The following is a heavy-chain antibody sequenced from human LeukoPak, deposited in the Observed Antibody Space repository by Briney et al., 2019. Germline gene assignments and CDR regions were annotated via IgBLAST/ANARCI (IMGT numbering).Heavy chain of an antibody. V-gene: IGHV1-2*02. CDR3: ARPLLAAAWNWFDP. J-gene: IGHJ5*02. CDR1: GYTFTDYY. CDR2: INPNSDGT. D-gene: IGHD6-13*01. Sequence: ASVKVSCKASGYTFTDYYMHWVRQAPGQGLEWMGWINPNSDGTNYAQKFQGRVTMTRDTSISTAYMELSRLRSDDTAVYYCARPLLAAAWNWFDPWGQGTLVTVSS.